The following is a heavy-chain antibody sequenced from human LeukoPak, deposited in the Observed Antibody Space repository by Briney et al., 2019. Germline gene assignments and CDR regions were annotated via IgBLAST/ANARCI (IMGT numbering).Heavy chain of an antibody. Sequence: ASVKLSCKASGGTFSSYAISWVRQAPGQGLEWMGRINPNSGGTNYAKKFQGRVTMTRDTSISTAYMELSRLRSDDTAVYYCARDRTTPYGRGLWPVDYWGQGTLVTVSS. D-gene: IGHD5-18*01. J-gene: IGHJ4*02. CDR1: GGTFSSYA. CDR2: INPNSGGT. V-gene: IGHV1-2*06. CDR3: ARDRTTPYGRGLWPVDY.